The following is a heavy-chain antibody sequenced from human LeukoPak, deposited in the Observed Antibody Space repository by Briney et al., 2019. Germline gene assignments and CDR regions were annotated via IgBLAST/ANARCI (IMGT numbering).Heavy chain of an antibody. V-gene: IGHV3-23*01. CDR2: ISGSGGST. CDR1: GFTFSSYA. Sequence: GALRLSCAASGFTFSSYAMSWVRQAPGKGLEWVSAISGSGGSTYYADSVKGRFTISRDNSKNTLYLQMNSLRAEDTAVYYCARRAGAYSHPYDYWGQGTLVTVSS. D-gene: IGHD4/OR15-4a*01. J-gene: IGHJ4*02. CDR3: ARRAGAYSHPYDY.